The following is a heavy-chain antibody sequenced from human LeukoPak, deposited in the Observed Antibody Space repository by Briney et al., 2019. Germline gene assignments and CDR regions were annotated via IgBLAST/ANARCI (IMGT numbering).Heavy chain of an antibody. V-gene: IGHV1-69*13. D-gene: IGHD5-24*01. CDR1: GGTFSSYA. J-gene: IGHJ4*02. Sequence: SVTVSCKASGGTFSSYAISWVRQAAGQGLEWVGGIIPIFGTANYAQTFQGRVTITADESTSTAYMELSSLRSEDTAVYYCARGMETWLQLHFGYWGQGTLVTVSS. CDR2: IIPIFGTA. CDR3: ARGMETWLQLHFGY.